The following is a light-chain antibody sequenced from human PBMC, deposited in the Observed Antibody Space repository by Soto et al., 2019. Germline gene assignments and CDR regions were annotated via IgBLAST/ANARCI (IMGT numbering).Light chain of an antibody. J-gene: IGKJ5*01. CDR2: DAS. CDR3: QQRGET. V-gene: IGKV3-11*02. CDR1: QGISTY. Sequence: LTQSPATLSLSPGDRATLSCTASQGISTYIAWYQQKPGHPPRLLMFDASRRVAGIPPRFSGGGFGREFTLTIRSLEPEDCAIYYCQQRGETFGPGTRLEI.